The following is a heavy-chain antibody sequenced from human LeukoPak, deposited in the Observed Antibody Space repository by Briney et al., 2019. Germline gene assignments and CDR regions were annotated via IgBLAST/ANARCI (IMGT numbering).Heavy chain of an antibody. Sequence: GGSLRLSREVFGFTFSTSAMSWVRQAPGKGLESVSGIRASDDTTYYVDSVKGRFTVSRDNSKNTLYLQMNSLRVEDTAVYYCRFYTSGSDYWGQGTLVTVSS. CDR3: RFYTSGSDY. CDR2: IRASDDTT. CDR1: GFTFSTSA. D-gene: IGHD3-22*01. J-gene: IGHJ4*02. V-gene: IGHV3-23*01.